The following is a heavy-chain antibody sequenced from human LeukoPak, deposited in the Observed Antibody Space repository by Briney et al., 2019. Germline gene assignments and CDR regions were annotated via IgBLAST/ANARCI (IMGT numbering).Heavy chain of an antibody. J-gene: IGHJ4*02. Sequence: ASVKVSCKASGYTFTSYGISWVRQAPGQGLEWMGWISAYNGNTNYAQKLQGRVTMTTDTSTSTAYMELRSLRSDDTAVYYCARDFPAGAFLEWLRSSSLAYWGQGTLVTVSS. V-gene: IGHV1-18*01. D-gene: IGHD3-3*02. CDR1: GYTFTSYG. CDR3: ARDFPAGAFLEWLRSSSLAY. CDR2: ISAYNGNT.